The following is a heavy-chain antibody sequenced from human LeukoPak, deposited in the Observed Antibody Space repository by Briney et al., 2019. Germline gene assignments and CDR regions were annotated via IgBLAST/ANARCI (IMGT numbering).Heavy chain of an antibody. V-gene: IGHV1-2*02. CDR2: INPNSGGT. CDR3: ASVYEDNSSGYYSFDY. CDR1: GYTFTGYS. Sequence: GASVKVSCKASGYTFTGYSMHWVRQAPGQGLEWMGWINPNSGGTNYAQKLQGRVTMTTDTSTSTAYMELRSLRSDDTAVYYCASVYEDNSSGYYSFDYWGQGTLVTVSS. D-gene: IGHD3-22*01. J-gene: IGHJ4*02.